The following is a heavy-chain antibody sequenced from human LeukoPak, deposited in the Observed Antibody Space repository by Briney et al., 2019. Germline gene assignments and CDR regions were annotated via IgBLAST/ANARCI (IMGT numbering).Heavy chain of an antibody. CDR2: IYYSGST. CDR3: ARHHGGFGELPDY. D-gene: IGHD3-10*01. V-gene: IGHV4-59*01. J-gene: IGHJ4*02. CDR1: DGSITNYD. Sequence: SETLSLTCTVSDGSITNYDWSWIRQPPGKGLEWIGYIYYSGSTNYNPSLKSRVTISVDTSKNQFSLKLSSVTAADTAVYYCARHHGGFGELPDYWGQGTLVTVSS.